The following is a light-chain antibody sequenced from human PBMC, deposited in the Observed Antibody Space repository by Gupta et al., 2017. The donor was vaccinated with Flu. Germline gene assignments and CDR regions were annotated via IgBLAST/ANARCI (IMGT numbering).Light chain of an antibody. J-gene: IGKJ3*01. V-gene: IGKV1-39*01. CDR3: QQRDSTPKT. Sequence: DIQMTQSPSSLSASVGDRVTITCRASQSISSYLNWYQQKPGKAPKLLIYAASRLQSGVPSRFSGSGSGTDFTLTISRLQPEDFATYYCQQRDSTPKTFGHGTKVDIK. CDR2: AAS. CDR1: QSISSY.